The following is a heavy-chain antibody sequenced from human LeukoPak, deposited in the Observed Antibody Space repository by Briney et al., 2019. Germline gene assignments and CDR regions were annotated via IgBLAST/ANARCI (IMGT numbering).Heavy chain of an antibody. CDR3: AKGHIDSEWLYSDY. V-gene: IGHV3-23*01. Sequence: PGGSLRLSCAASGFTFSSYAMGWVRQAPGKGLEWVSSITGSSGDNTYYADSVKGRFTISRDNSKNTLYLRMSSLRAEDTAVYYCAKGHIDSEWLYSDYWGRGTLVTVSS. CDR1: GFTFSSYA. CDR2: ITGSSGDNT. D-gene: IGHD2-21*01. J-gene: IGHJ4*02.